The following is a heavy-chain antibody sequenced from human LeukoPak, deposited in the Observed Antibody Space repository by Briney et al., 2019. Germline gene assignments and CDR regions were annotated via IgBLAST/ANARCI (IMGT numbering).Heavy chain of an antibody. V-gene: IGHV3-74*01. CDR1: GFTFNTYY. D-gene: IGHD2-21*02. J-gene: IGHJ4*02. CDR3: LRLAVTDTNY. CDR2: INADGTIT. Sequence: AGGSLRLSCVASGFTFNTYYMHWVREAPGERGVWVSFINADGTITKYADSVKGRFPISRDNAKSTLYLQMNRLRVEDTAMYYCLRLAVTDTNYWGQGSLVTVSS.